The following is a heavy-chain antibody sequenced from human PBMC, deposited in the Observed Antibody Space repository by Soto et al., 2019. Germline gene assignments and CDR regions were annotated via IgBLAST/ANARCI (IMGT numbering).Heavy chain of an antibody. D-gene: IGHD3-10*01. Sequence: QVQLVQSGAAVKKPGASVKVSCKTSGYTFTSYDINWVRQATGQGLEWMGWMDPNSSNTAYAQKFQGRVDMTRNTKIRTAYMALSSLRSEGTAVYYCARERSSCACDIWGQGTMVTVSS. V-gene: IGHV1-8*01. J-gene: IGHJ3*02. CDR3: ARERSSCACDI. CDR2: MDPNSSNT. CDR1: GYTFTSYD.